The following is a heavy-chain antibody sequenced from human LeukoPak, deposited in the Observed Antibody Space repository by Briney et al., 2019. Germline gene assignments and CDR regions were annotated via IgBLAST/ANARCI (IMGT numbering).Heavy chain of an antibody. D-gene: IGHD1-26*01. V-gene: IGHV3-7*01. CDR2: IKQDGSEK. J-gene: IGHJ4*02. CDR3: ARGGSYHHY. Sequence: GGSLRLSCAASGFTFSDYWMTWVRQAPGKGLEWVARIKQDGSEKNYVDSAKGRFTISRDNTKNSLYLQMNSLRAKDTAVYYCARGGSYHHYWGQGTLVTVSS. CDR1: GFTFSDYW.